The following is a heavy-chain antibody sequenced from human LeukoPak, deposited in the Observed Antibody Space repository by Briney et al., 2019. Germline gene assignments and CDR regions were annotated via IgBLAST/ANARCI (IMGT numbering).Heavy chain of an antibody. Sequence: PSETLSLTCAVSGVSITSSPWWSWVRQPPGKGLEWVGEINQGGRANYSPSLESRVTMSIDKSRNQFSLSLASVTAADTAVYYCTRLKVLDITWWPADYWGPGTLVTVSS. D-gene: IGHD2-15*01. J-gene: IGHJ4*02. CDR1: GVSITSSPW. CDR3: TRLKVLDITWWPADY. V-gene: IGHV4-4*02. CDR2: INQGGRA.